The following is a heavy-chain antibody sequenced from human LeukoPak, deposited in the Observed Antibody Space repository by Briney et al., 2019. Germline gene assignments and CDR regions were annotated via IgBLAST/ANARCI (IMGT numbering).Heavy chain of an antibody. CDR1: GYTFTSYY. D-gene: IGHD3-3*01. V-gene: IGHV1-46*01. Sequence: ASVKVSCKASGYTFTSYYMHWVRQAPGQGLEWMGIINPSGGSTSYAQKFQGRVTMTRDTSTSTAYMELSSLRSEDTAVYYCVNNPGYDFWSGPFDHWGQGTLVTVSS. CDR2: INPSGGST. J-gene: IGHJ4*02. CDR3: VNNPGYDFWSGPFDH.